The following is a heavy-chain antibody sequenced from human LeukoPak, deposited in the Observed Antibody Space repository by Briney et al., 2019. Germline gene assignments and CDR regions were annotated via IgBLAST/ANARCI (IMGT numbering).Heavy chain of an antibody. J-gene: IGHJ4*02. CDR2: IRSSSSPI. CDR1: GFTFRRYS. CDR3: VRDPDALDY. V-gene: IGHV3-48*02. Sequence: GGSLRLSCAASGFTFRRYSMNWVRQAPGKGLEWVSYIRSSSSPIYYADSVKGRFTISRDNAKNLLYLQMNSLRDEDTAVYYCVRDPDALDYWGQGTLVTVSS.